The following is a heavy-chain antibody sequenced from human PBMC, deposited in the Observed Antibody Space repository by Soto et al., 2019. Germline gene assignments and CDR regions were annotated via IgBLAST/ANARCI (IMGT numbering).Heavy chain of an antibody. CDR3: ARDQGYHYDS. V-gene: IGHV4-30-4*08. CDR2: IHYGGNT. D-gene: IGHD2-15*01. J-gene: IGHJ5*01. CDR1: GGSISSGNDY. Sequence: QVQLQESGPGLVKPSQTVSLTCTVSGGSISSGNDYWSWIRQPPGKGLEWIGYIHYGGNTNYNPSLKSRLTMSLDTSKNQFSLKLSSVTAADTAVYYCARDQGYHYDSWGQRILVTVSS.